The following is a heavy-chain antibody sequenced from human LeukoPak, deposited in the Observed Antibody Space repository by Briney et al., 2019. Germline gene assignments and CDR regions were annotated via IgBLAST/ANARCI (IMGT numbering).Heavy chain of an antibody. Sequence: GGSLRLSCEASGFTFSNYAMNWVRQAPGKGLEWVSIIFGAGKDTTYYADSVKGRFTVSRDNSKNTLYLQMNSLRAEDTAVYYCAKDPYGTSGYNWFDPWGQGTLVTVSS. CDR3: AKDPYGTSGYNWFDP. J-gene: IGHJ5*02. CDR2: IFGAGKDTT. CDR1: GFTFSNYA. D-gene: IGHD2-8*01. V-gene: IGHV3-23*01.